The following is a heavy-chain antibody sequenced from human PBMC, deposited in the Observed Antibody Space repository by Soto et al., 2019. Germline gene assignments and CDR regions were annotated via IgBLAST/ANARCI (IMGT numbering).Heavy chain of an antibody. Sequence: GSLRLSCAASGFIFTNAWMNWVRQAPGKGLEWVGRIKSKTEGSATEFAEPVKGSFTISRDDSKNTLYLQMDSLTTEDTAVYYCTTGVGSTRNYWGQGTLVTVSS. D-gene: IGHD1-26*01. V-gene: IGHV3-15*07. J-gene: IGHJ4*02. CDR3: TTGVGSTRNY. CDR2: IKSKTEGSAT. CDR1: GFIFTNAW.